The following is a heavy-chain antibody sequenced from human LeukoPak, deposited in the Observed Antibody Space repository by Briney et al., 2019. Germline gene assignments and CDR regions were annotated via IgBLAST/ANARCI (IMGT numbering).Heavy chain of an antibody. V-gene: IGHV3-15*01. D-gene: IGHD2/OR15-2a*01. CDR3: ATAKSLLRF. Sequence: GGSLRLSCAASGLTFTNDWLGWVRQAPGKGLEWVGRSKNTADGGTTDYAAAVKGRFTISRDDLKNTLYLQMNNLNTEDTALYYCATAKSLLRFWGQGTLVTVSS. CDR2: SKNTADGGTT. J-gene: IGHJ1*01. CDR1: GLTFTNDW.